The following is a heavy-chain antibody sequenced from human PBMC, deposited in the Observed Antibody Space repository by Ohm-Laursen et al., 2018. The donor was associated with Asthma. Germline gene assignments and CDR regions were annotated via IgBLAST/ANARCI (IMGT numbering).Heavy chain of an antibody. V-gene: IGHV3-9*01. CDR2: ISWNSGSI. CDR1: GFTFDDYA. D-gene: IGHD4-11*01. CDR3: AKFGRDYRSHGMDV. J-gene: IGHJ6*02. Sequence: SLRLSCAASGFTFDDYAMHWVRQAPGKGLEWVSGISWNSGSIGYADSVKGRFTISRDDAKNSLYLQMNSLRAEDTAVYYCAKFGRDYRSHGMDVWGQGTTVTVSS.